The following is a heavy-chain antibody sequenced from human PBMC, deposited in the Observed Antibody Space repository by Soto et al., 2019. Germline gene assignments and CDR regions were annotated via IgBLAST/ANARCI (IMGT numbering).Heavy chain of an antibody. CDR2: ISYGGSIK. V-gene: IGHV3-30-3*01. D-gene: IGHD3-22*01. CDR1: GFTFSTYA. Sequence: GGSLRLSCAASGFTFSTYAMHWVRQAPGKGLEWVAIISYGGSIKYYADSVKGRFTISRDISKNTLYLQMNSLRVEDTAVYYCARDTAERYYDSSGYTLDYWGQGTLVTVSS. J-gene: IGHJ4*02. CDR3: ARDTAERYYDSSGYTLDY.